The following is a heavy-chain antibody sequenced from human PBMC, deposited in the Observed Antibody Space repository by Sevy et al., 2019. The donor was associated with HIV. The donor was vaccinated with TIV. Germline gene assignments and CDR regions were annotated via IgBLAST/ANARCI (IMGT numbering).Heavy chain of an antibody. CDR1: GSTFSSYG. D-gene: IGHD3-10*01. Sequence: ASVKVSCKASGSTFSSYGISWVRQAPGQGLEWMGWISDYNGYTNYALKFQGRVTMSTETSTRTAYMELRSLRSDDTAVYFCAREGYYYRSGTYRPPNYYGMDVWGQGTAVTVSS. V-gene: IGHV1-18*01. CDR2: ISDYNGYT. J-gene: IGHJ6*02. CDR3: AREGYYYRSGTYRPPNYYGMDV.